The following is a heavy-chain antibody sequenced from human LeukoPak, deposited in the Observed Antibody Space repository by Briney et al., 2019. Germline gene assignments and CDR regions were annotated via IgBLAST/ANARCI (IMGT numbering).Heavy chain of an antibody. J-gene: IGHJ6*03. V-gene: IGHV1-69*06. CDR3: ARGRGGKYCSGGSCYSYDYYYYYMDV. CDR1: GGTFSSYA. Sequence: SVKVSCKASGGTFSSYAVSWVRQAPGQGLQWMGGIIPIFGTANYAQKFQGRVTITADKSTSTAYMELSSLRSEDTAVYYCARGRGGKYCSGGSCYSYDYYYYYMDVWGKGTTVTVSS. CDR2: IIPIFGTA. D-gene: IGHD2-15*01.